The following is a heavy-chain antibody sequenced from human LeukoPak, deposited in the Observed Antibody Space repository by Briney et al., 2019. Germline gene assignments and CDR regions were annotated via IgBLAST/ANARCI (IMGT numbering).Heavy chain of an antibody. CDR2: IKNDGSSI. V-gene: IGHV3-74*01. CDR1: GFTISNYW. Sequence: GGSLRLSCAASGFTISNYWMHWVRQGPGKGLVWVARIKNDGSSITYADSVKGRFTISRDNSKSTLFLQMNSLRAEDTAVYYCATDAGHWFDPWGQGTLVTVSS. CDR3: ATDAGHWFDP. J-gene: IGHJ5*02.